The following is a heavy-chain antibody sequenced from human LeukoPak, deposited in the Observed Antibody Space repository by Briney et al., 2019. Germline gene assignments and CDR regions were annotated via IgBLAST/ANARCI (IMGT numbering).Heavy chain of an antibody. D-gene: IGHD5-18*01. CDR1: GITLSNYG. CDR2: ISDSAGKT. J-gene: IGHJ4*02. Sequence: QTGGSLRLSCAVSGITLSNYGMSWVRQAPGKGLEWVAGISDSAGKTNYADSVKGRFTISRDSPKNTLYLQMNSLRAEDTAVYFCPKWGVVIQLILVGFHKEAYYFDSWGQGALVTVSS. CDR3: PKWGVVIQLILVGFHKEAYYFDS. V-gene: IGHV3-23*01.